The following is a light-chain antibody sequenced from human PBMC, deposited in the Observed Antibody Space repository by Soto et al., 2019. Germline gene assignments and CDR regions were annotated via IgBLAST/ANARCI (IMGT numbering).Light chain of an antibody. CDR1: SSDVGAYNL. CDR3: CSYAGGSWI. J-gene: IGLJ3*02. Sequence: QSALTQPASVSGSPGQSITISCTGTSSDVGAYNLVSWYQQHPVKAPKLMIYEGTKRPSGVSNRFSGSKSGNTASLTISGLQAEDEADYYCCSYAGGSWIFGGGTKLTVL. V-gene: IGLV2-23*01. CDR2: EGT.